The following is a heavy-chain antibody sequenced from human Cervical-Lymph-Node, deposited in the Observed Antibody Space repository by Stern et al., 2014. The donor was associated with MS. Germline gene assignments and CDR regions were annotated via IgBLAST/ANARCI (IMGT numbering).Heavy chain of an antibody. D-gene: IGHD4-23*01. CDR1: GLTFSSYA. CDR3: AKDFDYGGVRYFDY. CDR2: VSGSGGRT. V-gene: IGHV3-23*04. J-gene: IGHJ4*02. Sequence: EVQLVESGGGLVQPGESLRLSCAASGLTFSSYAMSWVRQAPGGGLEWVAAVSGSGGRTFYADSMKGRFTISRDNSKSTVDLQMKSPRAEDTAVYYCAKDFDYGGVRYFDYWGQGTPVTVSS.